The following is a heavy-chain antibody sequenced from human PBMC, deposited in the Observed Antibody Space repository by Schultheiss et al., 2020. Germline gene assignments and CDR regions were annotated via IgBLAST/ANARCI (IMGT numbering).Heavy chain of an antibody. V-gene: IGHV3-33*08. J-gene: IGHJ4*02. CDR3: TTLDY. D-gene: IGHD1-14*01. CDR2: IWYDGSNK. Sequence: GGSLRLSCVASGFSLNFKGMHWARQAPGKGLEWVAVIWYDGSNKYYADSVKGRFTISRDNSKNTLYLQMNSLRAEDTAVYYCTTLDYWGQGTLVTVSS. CDR1: GFSLNFKG.